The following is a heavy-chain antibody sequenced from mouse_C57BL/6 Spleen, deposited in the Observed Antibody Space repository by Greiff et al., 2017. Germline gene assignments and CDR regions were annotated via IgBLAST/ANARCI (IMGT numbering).Heavy chain of an antibody. CDR2: ISSGGSYT. Sequence: EVKLMESGGDLVKPGGSLKLSCAASGFTFSSYGMSWVRQTPDKRLEWVATISSGGSYTYYPDSVKGRFTISRDNAKNTLYLLMSSLKSEDTAMYYCARRGITTVAWYFDVWGTGTTGTVSS. V-gene: IGHV5-6*02. J-gene: IGHJ1*03. CDR3: ARRGITTVAWYFDV. CDR1: GFTFSSYG. D-gene: IGHD1-1*01.